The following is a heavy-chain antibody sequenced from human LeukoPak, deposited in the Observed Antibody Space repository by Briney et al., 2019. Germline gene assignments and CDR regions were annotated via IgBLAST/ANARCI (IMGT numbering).Heavy chain of an antibody. V-gene: IGHV3-21*05. CDR3: ARNPPDCSGGTCYQVY. CDR1: GFTFSSFG. Sequence: GTSLRLSCAASGFTFSSFGMHWIRQVPGKGLEWLSYISSGSTYTNYADSVKGRFTISRDNAKNSLYLQMNSLRAEDTAVYYCARNPPDCSGGTCYQVYWGQGTLVTVSS. D-gene: IGHD2-15*01. CDR2: ISSGSTYT. J-gene: IGHJ4*02.